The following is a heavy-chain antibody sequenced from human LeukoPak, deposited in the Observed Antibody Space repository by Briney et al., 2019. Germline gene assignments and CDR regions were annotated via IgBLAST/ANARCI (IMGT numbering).Heavy chain of an antibody. Sequence: GGSLRLSCAASGFTFSSYDMHWVCQATGKGLEWVSTIGTAGDTYYPDSVKGRFTISREDAKNSLYLQINSLRVEDTAVYYCARGSSGWYYFDYWGQGTLVTVSS. V-gene: IGHV3-13*01. J-gene: IGHJ4*02. CDR1: GFTFSSYD. CDR3: ARGSSGWYYFDY. CDR2: IGTAGDT. D-gene: IGHD6-19*01.